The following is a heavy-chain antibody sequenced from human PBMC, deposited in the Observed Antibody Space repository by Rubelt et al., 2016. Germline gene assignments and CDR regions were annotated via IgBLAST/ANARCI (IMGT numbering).Heavy chain of an antibody. CDR3: AIVVVTTGFDY. J-gene: IGHJ4*02. V-gene: IGHV4-39*07. Sequence: QLQLQESGPGLVKPSETLSLTCTVSGGSISSSSYYWGWIRQPPGKGLEWIGSIYYSGSTYYNPSLKSRVTISVDTSKNQFSLKRSSVTAADTAVYYCAIVVVTTGFDYWGQGTLVTVSS. CDR1: GGSISSSSYY. D-gene: IGHD3-22*01. CDR2: IYYSGST.